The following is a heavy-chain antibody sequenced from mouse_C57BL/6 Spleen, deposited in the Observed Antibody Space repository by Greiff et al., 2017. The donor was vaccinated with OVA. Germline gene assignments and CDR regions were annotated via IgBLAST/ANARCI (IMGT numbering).Heavy chain of an antibody. J-gene: IGHJ2*01. CDR1: GYAFTNYL. V-gene: IGHV1-54*01. D-gene: IGHD1-1*01. CDR2: INPGSGGT. Sequence: QVQLKQSGAELVRPGTSVKVSCKASGYAFTNYLIEWVKQRPGQGLEWIGVINPGSGGTNYNEKFKGKATLTADKSSSTAYMQLSSLTSEDSAVYFCARSGVLLRSKGYFDYWGQGTTLTVSS. CDR3: ARSGVLLRSKGYFDY.